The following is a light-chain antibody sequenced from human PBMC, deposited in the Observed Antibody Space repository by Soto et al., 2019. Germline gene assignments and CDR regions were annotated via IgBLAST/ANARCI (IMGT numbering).Light chain of an antibody. J-gene: IGKJ1*01. CDR2: DAS. CDR3: QQYNSYSPA. CDR1: QSISSW. V-gene: IGKV1-5*01. Sequence: DIQMTQSPSTLSASVGDRVTITCRASQSISSWLAGYQQKPGKAPKLLIYDASSLESGVPSRFSGSGSGPEFTLTISSLQPDDFATYYCQQYNSYSPAFGQGTKVEIK.